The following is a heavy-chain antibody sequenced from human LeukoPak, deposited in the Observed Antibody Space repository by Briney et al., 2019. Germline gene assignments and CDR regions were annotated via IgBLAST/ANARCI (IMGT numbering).Heavy chain of an antibody. CDR3: ARAVVPAATPSWFDP. J-gene: IGHJ5*02. CDR1: GLTFSSYS. Sequence: PGGSLRLSCAASGLTFSSYSMNWVRQAPGKGLEWVSSISSSSIYIYYADAVKGRFTISRDNAKNSLYLQMNSLRAEDTAVYYCARAVVPAATPSWFDPWGQGTLVTVSS. CDR2: ISSSSIYI. D-gene: IGHD2-2*01. V-gene: IGHV3-21*01.